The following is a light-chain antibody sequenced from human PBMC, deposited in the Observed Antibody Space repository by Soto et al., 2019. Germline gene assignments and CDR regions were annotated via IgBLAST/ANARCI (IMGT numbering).Light chain of an antibody. CDR3: QQYGSSPPIT. Sequence: EIVLTQSPHTLSLSLGEPATLSCRATQSVSGSYLAWYQQKPGQAPPLFIYGASSRATGIPDRFSGSGSGTDFTLTISRLEPEDFAVYYCQQYGSSPPITFGQGTRLDIK. J-gene: IGKJ5*01. CDR2: GAS. CDR1: QSVSGSY. V-gene: IGKV3-20*01.